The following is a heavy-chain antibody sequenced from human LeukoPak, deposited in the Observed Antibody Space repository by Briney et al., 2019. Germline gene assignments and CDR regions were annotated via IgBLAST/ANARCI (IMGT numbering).Heavy chain of an antibody. CDR2: INTDGSST. CDR3: ARAEDCSSTSCPRAFDI. J-gene: IGHJ3*02. D-gene: IGHD2-2*01. CDR1: GFTFNTYW. Sequence: GGSLRLSCAASGFTFNTYWMHWVRQAPGKRLVWVSRINTDGSSTNYADSVKGRFTISRDNAENTLYLQMNSLRAEDTAVYYCARAEDCSSTSCPRAFDIWGQGTTVTVSS. V-gene: IGHV3-74*01.